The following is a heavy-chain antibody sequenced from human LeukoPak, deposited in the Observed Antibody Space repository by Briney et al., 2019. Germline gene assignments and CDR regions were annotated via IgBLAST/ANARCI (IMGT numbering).Heavy chain of an antibody. D-gene: IGHD3-16*02. CDR2: IKQAGSER. J-gene: IGHJ4*02. CDR3: ARDFFAFGGVIALLDY. Sequence: QPGGSLRLSCAVSGFTFSSYWMSWVRQAPGKGPEWVANIKQAGSERYYVDSVKGRFTISRDNAKNSLYLQMNSLRAEDTAVYYCARDFFAFGGVIALLDYWGQGTLVTVSS. V-gene: IGHV3-7*01. CDR1: GFTFSSYW.